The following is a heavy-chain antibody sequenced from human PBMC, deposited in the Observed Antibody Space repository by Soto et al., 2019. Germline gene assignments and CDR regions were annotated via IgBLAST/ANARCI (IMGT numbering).Heavy chain of an antibody. J-gene: IGHJ4*02. CDR3: ALSPGIAAAFDY. V-gene: IGHV2-5*02. Sequence: QITLKESGPTLVKPTQTLTLTCTLSGSSLSTTGVAVGWIRQPPGKALDWLALIYWDDDKRYSPSLKNRLTITKDTSKNPVVLTMTNMDPVDTATYYCALSPGIAAAFDYWGQGTLVTVSS. CDR2: IYWDDDK. D-gene: IGHD6-13*01. CDR1: GSSLSTTGVA.